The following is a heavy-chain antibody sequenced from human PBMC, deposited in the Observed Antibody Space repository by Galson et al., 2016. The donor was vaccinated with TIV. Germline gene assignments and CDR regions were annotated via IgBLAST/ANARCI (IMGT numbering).Heavy chain of an antibody. D-gene: IGHD6-13*01. CDR1: GHTLTDYT. CDR2: INPISGDT. V-gene: IGHV1-2*02. Sequence: SVKVSCKASGHTLTDYTIQWLRQAPGQGLEWMGWINPISGDTNYAQKFQGRVVMTGATFVTTVYLELSRLRSDDTAVYYCATHSSDWYKGSAFDVWGQGTMVTVSS. CDR3: ATHSSDWYKGSAFDV. J-gene: IGHJ3*01.